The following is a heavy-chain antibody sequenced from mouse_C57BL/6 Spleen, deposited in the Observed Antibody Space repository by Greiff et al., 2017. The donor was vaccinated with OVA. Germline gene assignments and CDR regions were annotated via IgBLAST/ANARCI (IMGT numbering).Heavy chain of an antibody. CDR3: ARGYYGSSYGFAD. CDR2: INPSTGGT. J-gene: IGHJ3*01. CDR1: GYSFTGYY. Sequence: VQLKESGPELVKPGASVKISCKASGYSFTGYYMNWVKQSPEKSLEWIGEINPSTGGTTYNQKFKAKATLTVDKSSSTAYMQRKSLTSEDSAVYYCARGYYGSSYGFADWGQGTLVTVSA. D-gene: IGHD1-1*01. V-gene: IGHV1-42*01.